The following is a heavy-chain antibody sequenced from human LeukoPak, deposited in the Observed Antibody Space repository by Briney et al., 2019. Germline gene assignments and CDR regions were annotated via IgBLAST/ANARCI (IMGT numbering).Heavy chain of an antibody. CDR1: GGSISSYY. Sequence: PSETLSLTCTVSGGSISSYYWSWIRQPPGKGLEWIGYIYYSGSTNYNPSLESRVTISVDTSKNQFSLKLSSVTAADTAVYYCARGEGITGTNAWFDPWGQGTLVTVSS. CDR3: ARGEGITGTNAWFDP. CDR2: IYYSGST. J-gene: IGHJ5*02. V-gene: IGHV4-59*01. D-gene: IGHD1-7*01.